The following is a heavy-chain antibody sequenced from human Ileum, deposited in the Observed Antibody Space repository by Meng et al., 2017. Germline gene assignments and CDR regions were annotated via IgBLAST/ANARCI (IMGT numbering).Heavy chain of an antibody. CDR1: GYTFATYW. CDR2: IYPGDSDT. D-gene: IGHD3-10*01. J-gene: IGHJ4*02. CDR3: ARQGSRSGSPDY. V-gene: IGHV5-51*01. Sequence: GESLKISCKGSGYTFATYWIGWVRQMPGKGLEWLGIIYPGDSDTKYSPSFQGQVTITADKSIITAYLKWSSVKAPDTAIYCCARQGSRSGSPDYWGQGTLVTVSS.